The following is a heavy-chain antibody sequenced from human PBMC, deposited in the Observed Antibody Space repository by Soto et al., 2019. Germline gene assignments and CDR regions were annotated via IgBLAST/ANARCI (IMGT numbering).Heavy chain of an antibody. CDR2: ISAYNGNT. CDR1: GYTFTSYG. CDR3: AGAGADGSGGGWFDP. Sequence: QVQLVQSGAEVKKPGASVKVSCKASGYTFTSYGISWVRQAPGQGLEWMGWISAYNGNTNYAQKLQGRVTMTTDTPTSTAYREVGRLSSADTAVYYGAGAGADGSGGGWFDPWGQGTLVTVSS. J-gene: IGHJ5*02. V-gene: IGHV1-18*01. D-gene: IGHD1-26*01.